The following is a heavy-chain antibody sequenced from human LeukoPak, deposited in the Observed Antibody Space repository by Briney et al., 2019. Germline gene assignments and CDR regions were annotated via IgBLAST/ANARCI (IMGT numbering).Heavy chain of an antibody. CDR2: IYYSGST. Sequence: SETLSLTCTVSGGSISSYYWSWIRQPPGKGLEWIGYIYYSGSTNYNPSLKSRVTISVDTSKNQFSLKLSSVTAADTAVYYCARHGGGSPGDYWGQGTLVTVSS. J-gene: IGHJ4*02. CDR1: GGSISSYY. V-gene: IGHV4-59*08. D-gene: IGHD2-15*01. CDR3: ARHGGGSPGDY.